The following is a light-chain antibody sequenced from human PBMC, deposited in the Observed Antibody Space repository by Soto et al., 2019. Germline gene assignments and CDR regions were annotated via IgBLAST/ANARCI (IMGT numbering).Light chain of an antibody. CDR2: KAS. CDR1: QSISSW. Sequence: DIQMTQSPSTLSASVGDRVTITCRASQSISSWLAWYQQKPWKAPKLLIYKASSLESGVPSRFSGSGSGTEFTLTISSLQPDDLATYYCQQYNSYPYTFGQRTKLEIK. CDR3: QQYNSYPYT. V-gene: IGKV1-5*03. J-gene: IGKJ2*01.